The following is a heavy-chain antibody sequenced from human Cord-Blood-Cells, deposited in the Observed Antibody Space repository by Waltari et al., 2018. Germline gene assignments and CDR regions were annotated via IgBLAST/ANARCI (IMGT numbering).Heavy chain of an antibody. V-gene: IGHV4-34*01. Sequence: QVQLQQWGAGLLKPSETLSLTCAVDGGSFSGSSWSWIRPPPGKGMEWIGEINHSGSTNYNPSLKSRVTISVDTSKNQFSLKLSSVTAADTAVYYCARRGSQKYYSSSWLYYFDYWGQGTLVTVSS. D-gene: IGHD6-13*01. J-gene: IGHJ4*02. CDR2: INHSGST. CDR1: GGSFSGSS. CDR3: ARRGSQKYYSSSWLYYFDY.